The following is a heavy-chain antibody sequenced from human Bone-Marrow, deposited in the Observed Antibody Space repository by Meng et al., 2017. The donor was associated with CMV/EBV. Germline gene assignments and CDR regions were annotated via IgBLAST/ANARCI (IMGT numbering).Heavy chain of an antibody. CDR3: ARQVVADAFDI. CDR1: GYRFSDYW. V-gene: IGHV5-51*01. D-gene: IGHD2-15*01. Sequence: GGSLRLSCKGSGYRFSDYWLGWVRQMPGKGLEWMGIIHPDDSDTRYSPSFRGQVTISVDTSIKTAYLQWSSLKASDTAVYYCARQVVADAFDIWGQGTMVTVSS. J-gene: IGHJ3*02. CDR2: IHPDDSDT.